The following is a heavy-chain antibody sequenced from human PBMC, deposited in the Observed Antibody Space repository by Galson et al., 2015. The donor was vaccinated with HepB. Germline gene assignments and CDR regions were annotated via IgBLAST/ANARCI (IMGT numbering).Heavy chain of an antibody. CDR1: GYTFTDYY. Sequence: SVKVSCKASGYTFTDYYMHWVRQAPGQGLEWMGRINPNSGGTNYAQMFQGRVTMTRDTSINTAYMELRRLTSDDTALYYCARVREYCSGGICYFYPFDYWGQGTLVTVSS. J-gene: IGHJ4*02. CDR3: ARVREYCSGGICYFYPFDY. CDR2: INPNSGGT. V-gene: IGHV1-2*06. D-gene: IGHD2-15*01.